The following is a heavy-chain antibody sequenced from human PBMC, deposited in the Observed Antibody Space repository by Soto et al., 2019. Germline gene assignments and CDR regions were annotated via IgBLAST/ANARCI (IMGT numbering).Heavy chain of an antibody. V-gene: IGHV5-51*01. CDR2: IYPGDSDT. J-gene: IGHJ5*02. D-gene: IGHD2-2*01. CDR1: GYSFTSYW. Sequence: GESLKISCTGVGYSFTSYWIGWVRQMPGKGLEWMGIIYPGDSDTRYSPSFQGQVTISADKSITTAYLQWSSLKASDTAMYYCARRYCNTTICDHWLDPWGPGTLVTVYS. CDR3: ARRYCNTTICDHWLDP.